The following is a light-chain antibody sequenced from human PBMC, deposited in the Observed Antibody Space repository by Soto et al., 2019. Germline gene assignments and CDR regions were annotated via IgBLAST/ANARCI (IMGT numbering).Light chain of an antibody. CDR2: QVT. Sequence: QSALTQPASVSGSPGQSITISCTGTSSDVGGYYYVSWYQHHPGKAPKLIIYQVTSRPSGVSNRFSASKSGNTASLTISALQAEDEALYYCQSYDSSLSALVFGGGTKLTVL. J-gene: IGLJ2*01. CDR3: QSYDSSLSALV. CDR1: SSDVGGYYY. V-gene: IGLV2-14*01.